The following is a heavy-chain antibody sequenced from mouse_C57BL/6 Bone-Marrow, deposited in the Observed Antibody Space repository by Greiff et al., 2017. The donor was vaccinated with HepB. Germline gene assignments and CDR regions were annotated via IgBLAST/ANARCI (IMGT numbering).Heavy chain of an antibody. CDR1: GYTFTSYW. Sequence: VQLQQPGAELVKPGASVKLSCKASGYTFTSYWMQWVKQRPGQGLEWIGEIDPSDSYTNYNQKFKGKAILTVDTSSSTAYMQLSSLTSEDSAVYYCARRSITTSYFDYWGQGTTLTVSS. D-gene: IGHD2-4*01. CDR2: IDPSDSYT. J-gene: IGHJ2*01. V-gene: IGHV1-50*01. CDR3: ARRSITTSYFDY.